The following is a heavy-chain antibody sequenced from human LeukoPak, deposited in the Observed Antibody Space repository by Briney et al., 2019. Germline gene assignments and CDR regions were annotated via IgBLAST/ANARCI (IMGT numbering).Heavy chain of an antibody. CDR2: IYASGST. CDR3: ARPVPSRLGWFDP. D-gene: IGHD1-1*01. V-gene: IGHV4-4*07. Sequence: SETLSLTCTVSGASITSYYWSWIRQPAGKGLEWIGRIYASGSTTYNPSLKSRVTMAVDTSKTQFSLKLSSVTAADTAVYYCARPVPSRLGWFDPWGQGTLVTVSS. J-gene: IGHJ5*02. CDR1: GASITSYY.